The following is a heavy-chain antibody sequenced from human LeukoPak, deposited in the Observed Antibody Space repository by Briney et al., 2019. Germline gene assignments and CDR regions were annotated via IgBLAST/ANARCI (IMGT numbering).Heavy chain of an antibody. CDR3: ARGGHFFVV. Sequence: SETLSLTCTVSGGSISSYYWSSLWQPAGKGLECLGVIYTTGSTNYNPSLKSRVTVSRDTSKNQFSLKLTSVTAADTAVYYCARGGHFFVVWGKGTTVTVSS. J-gene: IGHJ6*03. CDR2: IYTTGST. D-gene: IGHD3-16*01. CDR1: GGSISSYY. V-gene: IGHV4-4*07.